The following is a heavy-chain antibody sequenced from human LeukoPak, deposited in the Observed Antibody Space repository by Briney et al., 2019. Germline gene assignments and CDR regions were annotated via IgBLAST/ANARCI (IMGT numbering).Heavy chain of an antibody. V-gene: IGHV4-34*01. CDR1: GGSFSGYY. CDR2: INHSGST. J-gene: IGHJ4*02. Sequence: SETLSLTCAVYGGSFSGYYWSWIRQPPGKGLEWIGEINHSGSTNYNPSLKSRVTISVDTSKNQFSLKLSSVTAADTAVYYCARGRSILRFLEWLLPEFDYWGQGTLVPVSS. D-gene: IGHD3-3*01. CDR3: ARGRSILRFLEWLLPEFDY.